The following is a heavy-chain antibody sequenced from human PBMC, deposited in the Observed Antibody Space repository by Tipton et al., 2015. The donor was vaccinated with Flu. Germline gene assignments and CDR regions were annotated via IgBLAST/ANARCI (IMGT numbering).Heavy chain of an antibody. J-gene: IGHJ6*03. CDR1: GYTFTGYY. V-gene: IGHV1-2*02. D-gene: IGHD4-11*01. CDR3: ARGVRTVTIGYYMDV. CDR2: INPNSGGT. Sequence: QSGAEVKKPGASVKVSCKASGYTFTGYYMHWVRQAPGQGLEWMGWINPNSGGTNYAQKFQGRVTMTRDTSISTAYMELSSLRSEDTAVYYCARGVRTVTIGYYMDVWGKGTTVTVSS.